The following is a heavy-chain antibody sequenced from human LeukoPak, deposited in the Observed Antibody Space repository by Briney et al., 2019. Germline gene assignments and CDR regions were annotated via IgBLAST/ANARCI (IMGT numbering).Heavy chain of an antibody. CDR2: IIPILGIA. CDR1: GGTFSSYA. V-gene: IGHV1-69*04. Sequence: ASVKVSCKASGGTFSSYAISWVRQAPGQGLEWMGRIIPILGIANYAQKFQGRVTITADKSTSTAYMELSSLRSEDTAVYYCARESLSGYNFDYWGQGTLVTVSS. J-gene: IGHJ4*02. D-gene: IGHD5-12*01. CDR3: ARESLSGYNFDY.